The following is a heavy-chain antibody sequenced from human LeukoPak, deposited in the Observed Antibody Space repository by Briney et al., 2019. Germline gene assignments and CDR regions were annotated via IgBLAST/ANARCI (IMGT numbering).Heavy chain of an antibody. CDR1: GFTFSRYW. D-gene: IGHD3-10*01. V-gene: IGHV3-7*01. Sequence: GGSLRLSCVASGFTFSRYWMSWVRQAPGKELEWVANIKQDGDQKHYVDSVRGRFIISRDNAKNSLHLQMNSLRAEDTAVYYCARFAKGYGSGDIDYWGQGTLVTVSS. J-gene: IGHJ4*02. CDR2: IKQDGDQK. CDR3: ARFAKGYGSGDIDY.